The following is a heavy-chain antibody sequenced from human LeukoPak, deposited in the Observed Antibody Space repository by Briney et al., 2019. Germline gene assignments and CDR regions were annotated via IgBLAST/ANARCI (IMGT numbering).Heavy chain of an antibody. Sequence: ASVKVSCKASGGTFISYAISWVRQAPGQGLEWMGGIIPIFGTANYAQKFQGRVTITTDESTSTAYMELSSLRSEDTAVYYCAREGPPYSSSSVWGQGTMVTASS. D-gene: IGHD6-6*01. CDR3: AREGPPYSSSSV. J-gene: IGHJ3*01. V-gene: IGHV1-69*05. CDR2: IIPIFGTA. CDR1: GGTFISYA.